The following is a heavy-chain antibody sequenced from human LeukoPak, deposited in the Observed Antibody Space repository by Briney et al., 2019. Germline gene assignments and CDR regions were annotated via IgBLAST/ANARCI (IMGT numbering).Heavy chain of an antibody. Sequence: GGSLRLSCAASGFSFSSYEMNWVRQAPGKGLEWVSYISSSGSAIFYADSVKGRFTISRDNAKDSLFLQMNSLRAEDTAFYYCASKGGFDDWGQGTLVTVSS. J-gene: IGHJ4*02. D-gene: IGHD2-15*01. V-gene: IGHV3-48*03. CDR2: ISSSGSAI. CDR3: ASKGGFDD. CDR1: GFSFSSYE.